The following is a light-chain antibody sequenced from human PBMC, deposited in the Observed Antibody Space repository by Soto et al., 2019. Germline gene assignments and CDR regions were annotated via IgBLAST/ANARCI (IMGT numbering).Light chain of an antibody. Sequence: QSALTQPASVSGSPGQSITISCTGTSSDVGRYNYVSWYQQHPGKAPKLMIHDVSNRPSGVSNRFSGSKSGNTASLTISGLQAEDESDYYFSSYTGSGTRVFGTGTKVTVL. CDR1: SSDVGRYNY. J-gene: IGLJ1*01. CDR3: SSYTGSGTRV. CDR2: DVS. V-gene: IGLV2-14*01.